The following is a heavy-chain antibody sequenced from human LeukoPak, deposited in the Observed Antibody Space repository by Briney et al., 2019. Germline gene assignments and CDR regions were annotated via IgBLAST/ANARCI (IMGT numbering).Heavy chain of an antibody. CDR3: AKDKYCSSTSCHPNWFDP. Sequence: GGSLRLSCAASGFTFDDYAMHWVRQAPGKGLEWVSLISGDGGSTYYADSVKGRFTISRDNSKNSLYLQMISLRTEDTALYYCAKDKYCSSTSCHPNWFDPRGQGTLVTVSS. J-gene: IGHJ5*02. CDR1: GFTFDDYA. CDR2: ISGDGGST. D-gene: IGHD2-2*01. V-gene: IGHV3-43*02.